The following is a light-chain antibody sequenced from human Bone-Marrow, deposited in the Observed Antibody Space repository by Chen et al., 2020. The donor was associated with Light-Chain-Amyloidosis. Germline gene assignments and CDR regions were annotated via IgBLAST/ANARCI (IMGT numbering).Light chain of an antibody. CDR3: QQYGSSPT. CDR2: AAS. V-gene: IGKV3-20*01. J-gene: IGKJ1*01. CDR1: LSVISAH. Sequence: EIVLTQSPGTLALSLGERATVSCRASLSVISAHLAWYQQKLGQAPRLLIYAASKRATGIPGRFSGSGSGTDFTLTISRLESEDLAVYYCQQYGSSPTFGQGTKVAIK.